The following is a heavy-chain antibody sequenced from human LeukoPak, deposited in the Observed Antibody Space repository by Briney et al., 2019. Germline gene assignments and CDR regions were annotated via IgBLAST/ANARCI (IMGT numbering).Heavy chain of an antibody. D-gene: IGHD6-6*01. CDR2: IKQDGSEK. V-gene: IGHV3-7*03. CDR1: GLTFSSSW. Sequence: GGSLRLSCAASGLTFSSSWMSWVRQAPGKGLEWVANIKQDGSEKYYVGSVKGRFTISRDNAKNSLYLQMDSLRAEDTAVYYCARDGPYSTSSTHPPWGQGTLVTASS. CDR3: ARDGPYSTSSTHPP. J-gene: IGHJ5*02.